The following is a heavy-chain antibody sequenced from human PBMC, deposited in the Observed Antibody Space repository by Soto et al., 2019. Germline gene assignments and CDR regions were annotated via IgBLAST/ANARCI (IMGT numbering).Heavy chain of an antibody. Sequence: SVKVCCKASGGTFSSYTISWVRQAPGRGLEWMGRIIPILGIANYAQKFQGRVTITADKSTSTAYMELSSLRSEDTAVYYCARPLGSSTSFLSPMDVWGKGTTVTVSS. V-gene: IGHV1-69*02. D-gene: IGHD2-2*01. CDR3: ARPLGSSTSFLSPMDV. J-gene: IGHJ6*04. CDR2: IIPILGIA. CDR1: GGTFSSYT.